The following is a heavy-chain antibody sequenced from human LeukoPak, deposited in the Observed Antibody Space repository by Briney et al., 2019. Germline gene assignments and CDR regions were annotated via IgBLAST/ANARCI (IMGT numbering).Heavy chain of an antibody. CDR3: AKYPIAVAGTPTLFWYFDL. CDR1: GFTFSTYA. CDR2: ISGSGGST. V-gene: IGHV3-23*01. J-gene: IGHJ2*01. Sequence: GGSLRLSCAASGFTFSTYAMIWVRQAPGKGLEWVSAISGSGGSTYYADSVKGRFTISRDNSKNTLYLQMNSLRAEDTAVYYCAKYPIAVAGTPTLFWYFDLWGRGTLVTVSS. D-gene: IGHD6-19*01.